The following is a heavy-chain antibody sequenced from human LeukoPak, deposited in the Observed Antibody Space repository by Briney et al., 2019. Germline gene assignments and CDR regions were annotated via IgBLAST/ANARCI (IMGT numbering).Heavy chain of an antibody. CDR2: IHTSGST. CDR1: GGSLSRYY. Sequence: SETLSLTCTVSGGSLSRYYGSWMRQPAGEGREWIGRIHTSGSTDYNPSLKSRVTMSVDTSNNQFSLKLSSGAAADPAVYYCAREDTAMPGDYWGQGTLVTVSS. J-gene: IGHJ4*02. D-gene: IGHD5-18*01. V-gene: IGHV4-4*07. CDR3: AREDTAMPGDY.